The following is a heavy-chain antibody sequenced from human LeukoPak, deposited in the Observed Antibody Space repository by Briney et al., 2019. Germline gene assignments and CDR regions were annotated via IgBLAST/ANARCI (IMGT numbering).Heavy chain of an antibody. V-gene: IGHV4-59*01. CDR3: ARGARWNDY. D-gene: IGHD4-23*01. J-gene: IGHJ4*02. CDR2: IYYTGSI. Sequence: SETLSLTCSVSGGSISSYYWSWIRQPPGKGLEWIGYIYYTGSINYNPSLKSRVTISVDTSKNQFSLKLSSVAAADTAVYYCARGARWNDYWGQGTLVTVSS. CDR1: GGSISSYY.